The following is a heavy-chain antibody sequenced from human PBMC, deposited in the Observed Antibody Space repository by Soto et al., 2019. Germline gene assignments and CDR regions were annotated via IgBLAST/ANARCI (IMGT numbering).Heavy chain of an antibody. CDR1: GFTFSSYS. CDR3: AREFKESQYYYYCMDV. D-gene: IGHD3-10*01. CDR2: ISSSSIYT. V-gene: IGHV3-21*06. J-gene: IGHJ6*03. Sequence: EVQLVESGGGLVKPGGSLRLSCVVSGFTFSSYSMNWVRQAPGKGLEWVSSISSSSIYTYYAEAVKGRFTISRDNAKNSVYLQMNSLRAEDTAVYYCAREFKESQYYYYCMDVWGKGTTVTVSS.